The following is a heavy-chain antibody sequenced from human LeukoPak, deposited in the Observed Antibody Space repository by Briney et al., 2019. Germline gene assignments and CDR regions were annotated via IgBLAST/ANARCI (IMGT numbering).Heavy chain of an antibody. CDR1: GGSISSGGYS. D-gene: IGHD2-2*01. V-gene: IGHV4-30-2*01. Sequence: SQTLSLTCAVSGGSISSGGYSWSWIRQPPGKGLEWIGYIDHSGSTYYNPSLKSRVTISVYRSKNQFSLKLSSVTAADTAVYYCARGIVVVPAAPDAFDIWGQGTMVTVSS. J-gene: IGHJ3*02. CDR3: ARGIVVVPAAPDAFDI. CDR2: IDHSGST.